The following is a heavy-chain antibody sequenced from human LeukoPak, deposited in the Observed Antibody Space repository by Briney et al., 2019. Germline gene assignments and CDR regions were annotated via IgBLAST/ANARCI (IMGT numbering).Heavy chain of an antibody. Sequence: PSETLSLTCTVSGGSISSYYWSWIRQPPGKGLEWIGYSCYSGSTNSNPSLKSRVTISVDTSRNHLSLKLSSVTAADTAVYYCARHGGVVRGEGSDAFDIWGQGTMVTVSS. V-gene: IGHV4-59*08. CDR2: SCYSGST. CDR1: GGSISSYY. J-gene: IGHJ3*02. CDR3: ARHGGVVRGEGSDAFDI. D-gene: IGHD3-10*01.